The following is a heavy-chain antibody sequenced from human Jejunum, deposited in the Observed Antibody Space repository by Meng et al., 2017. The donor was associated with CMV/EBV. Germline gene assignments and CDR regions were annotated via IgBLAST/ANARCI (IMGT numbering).Heavy chain of an antibody. Sequence: WNWIRQSPSRGLEWLGMTHYRSNWYNDYAASVKTRISINADTSKNQFSLQLNSVTPEDTAVYYCARAGYSSIGYSSSWPPGDFDSWGQGTLGTVSS. CDR2: THYRSNWYN. D-gene: IGHD6-13*01. J-gene: IGHJ4*02. V-gene: IGHV6-1*01. CDR3: ARAGYSSIGYSSSWPPGDFDS.